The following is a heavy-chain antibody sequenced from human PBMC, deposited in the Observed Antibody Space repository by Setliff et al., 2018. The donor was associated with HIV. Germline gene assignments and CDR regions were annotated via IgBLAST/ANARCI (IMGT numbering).Heavy chain of an antibody. CDR2: IGGSDRDI. J-gene: IGHJ3*02. V-gene: IGHV3-23*01. CDR3: AKDRTSFNANWDAFDI. CDR1: GFPFQNYA. D-gene: IGHD1-1*01. Sequence: RLSCAASGFPFQNYAMTWVRQVPGEGLEWVSSIGGSDRDINYANFVKGRFTISRDNSKNMLYLQMNSLRAEDTAIYYCAKDRTSFNANWDAFDIWGQGTVVTVSS.